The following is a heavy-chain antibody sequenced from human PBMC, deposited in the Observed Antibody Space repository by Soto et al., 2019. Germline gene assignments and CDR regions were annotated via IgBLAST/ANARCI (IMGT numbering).Heavy chain of an antibody. CDR1: GGSISSYY. V-gene: IGHV4-59*08. CDR3: AGLYPYESSGYHLNY. Sequence: PSETLSLTCTVSGGSISSYYWSWIRQPPGKGLEWVGYIYYIGSTNYNPSLRSRVTISVDTSKNQFSLKLRSVTAADTAVFYCAGLYPYESSGYHLNYWGQGTLVTVSS. J-gene: IGHJ4*02. CDR2: IYYIGST. D-gene: IGHD3-22*01.